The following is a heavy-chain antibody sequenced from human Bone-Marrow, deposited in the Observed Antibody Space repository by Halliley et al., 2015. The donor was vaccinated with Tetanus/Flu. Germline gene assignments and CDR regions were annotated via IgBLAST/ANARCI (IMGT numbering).Heavy chain of an antibody. CDR2: IIPMYNTA. V-gene: IGHV1-69*06. CDR1: GDTFSSHA. J-gene: IGHJ4*02. D-gene: IGHD3-22*01. Sequence: QLVQSGAEVKKPGSSVKISCKTSGDTFSSHAISWVRQAPGQGLEWMGGIIPMYNTARTAQRFQGRVTITADKSTSTVYMELSSLRSEDTAVYYCARVRLTLIVVETYFDYWGRGTLVTASS. CDR3: ARVRLTLIVVETYFDY.